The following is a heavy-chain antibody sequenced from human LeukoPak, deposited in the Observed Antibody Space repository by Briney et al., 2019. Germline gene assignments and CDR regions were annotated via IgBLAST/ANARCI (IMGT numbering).Heavy chain of an antibody. J-gene: IGHJ6*02. CDR2: IYYSGST. V-gene: IGHV4-59*01. Sequence: SETLSLSCTVSGGSISSYYWSWIRQPPGTGLEWIGYIYYSGSTNYNPSLKSRVTISVDTSKNQFSLKLSSVTAADTAVYYCARERGRFPYYYYGMDVWGQGTTVTVSS. D-gene: IGHD3-10*01. CDR1: GGSISSYY. CDR3: ARERGRFPYYYYGMDV.